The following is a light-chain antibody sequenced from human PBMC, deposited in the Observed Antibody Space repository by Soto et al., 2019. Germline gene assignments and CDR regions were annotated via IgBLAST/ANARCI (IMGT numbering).Light chain of an antibody. V-gene: IGKV3-11*01. Sequence: EIVLTQSPATLSLSPGERATLSCRTSQSVSSHLIWYQQKPGQAPRLLIYDASNRATGIPARFAGSGSGADFTLTITRLEPEDFAVYHCQQYGSSPLITFGQGTRLEIK. CDR3: QQYGSSPLIT. CDR1: QSVSSH. CDR2: DAS. J-gene: IGKJ5*01.